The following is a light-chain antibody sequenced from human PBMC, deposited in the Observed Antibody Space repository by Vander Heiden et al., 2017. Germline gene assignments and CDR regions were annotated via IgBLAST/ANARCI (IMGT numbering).Light chain of an antibody. CDR1: NIGSKN. CDR2: RDS. Sequence: SYELTQPLTVSLALGQTARITCGGNNIGSKNVRGDQQKPGQAPVLVIYRDSNRPSGIPERFSGSNSGNTATLTISRAQAGDEADYYCQVWDSSTALYVFGTGTKVTVL. CDR3: QVWDSSTALYV. V-gene: IGLV3-9*01. J-gene: IGLJ1*01.